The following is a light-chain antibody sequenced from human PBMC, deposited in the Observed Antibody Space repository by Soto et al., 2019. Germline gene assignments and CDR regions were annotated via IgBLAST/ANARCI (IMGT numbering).Light chain of an antibody. J-gene: IGKJ5*01. Sequence: EIVMTQAPATLSVSPGERATLSCRASQSVSSNLAWYQQKPGQAPRLLIYGASNRATGIPARFSGSGSGTEFTLTISSLQSEDFAVYYCQQYNNWPPWIAFGQGTRLEI. V-gene: IGKV3-15*01. CDR3: QQYNNWPPWIA. CDR2: GAS. CDR1: QSVSSN.